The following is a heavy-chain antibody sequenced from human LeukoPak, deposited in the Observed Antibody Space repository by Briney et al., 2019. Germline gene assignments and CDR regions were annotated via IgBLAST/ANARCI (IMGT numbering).Heavy chain of an antibody. D-gene: IGHD3-22*01. CDR1: GGSISSYY. J-gene: IGHJ3*02. Sequence: SETLSLTCTVSGGSISSYYWSWIRQPAGKGLEWIGRIYTSGSTNYNPSLKSRVTMSVDTSKNQCSLKRSSVTAADTAVYYCARDLYSYDSSGSDAFDIWGQGTMVTVSS. V-gene: IGHV4-4*07. CDR2: IYTSGST. CDR3: ARDLYSYDSSGSDAFDI.